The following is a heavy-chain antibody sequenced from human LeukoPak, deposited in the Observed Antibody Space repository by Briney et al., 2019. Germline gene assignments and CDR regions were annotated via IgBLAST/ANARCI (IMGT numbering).Heavy chain of an antibody. J-gene: IGHJ5*02. CDR2: INADSGDT. CDR3: ARQADYLDNSGHYYVGSLNP. CDR1: RYIFTGFN. V-gene: IGHV1-2*06. Sequence: ASVKVSCKASRYIFTGFNFHWVRQAPGQGLEWMGRINADSGDTNLAQKFQGRITMTRDTSVSTTYMELTGLISDDTAIYYCARQADYLDNSGHYYVGSLNPWGRGTLVTVSS. D-gene: IGHD3-22*01.